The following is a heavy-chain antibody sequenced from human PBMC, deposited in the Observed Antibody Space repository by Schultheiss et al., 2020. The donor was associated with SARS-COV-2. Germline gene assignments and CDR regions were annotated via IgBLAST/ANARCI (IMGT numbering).Heavy chain of an antibody. J-gene: IGHJ6*02. V-gene: IGHV3-15*01. Sequence: SWIRQPAGKGLEWVGRIKSKTDGGTTDYAAPVKGRFTISRDDSKNTLYLQMNSLKTEDTAVYYCTTSGYSVYYYYYGMDVWGQGTTVTVSS. CDR3: TTSGYSVYYYYYGMDV. CDR2: IKSKTDGGTT. D-gene: IGHD2-15*01.